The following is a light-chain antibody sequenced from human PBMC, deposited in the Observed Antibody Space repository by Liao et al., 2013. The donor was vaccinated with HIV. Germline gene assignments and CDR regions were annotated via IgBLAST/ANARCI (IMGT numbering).Light chain of an antibody. V-gene: IGLV3-21*04. Sequence: SYVLTQPPSVSVAPGKTARITCGGNNIGSKSVHWYQQKPGQAPLLVIYYDSARPSGIPERFSGSNSGNTATLTISRVEAGDEADYYCQVWDSSSDPNYVFGTGTKVTVL. J-gene: IGLJ1*01. CDR2: YDS. CDR3: QVWDSSSDPNYV. CDR1: NIGSKS.